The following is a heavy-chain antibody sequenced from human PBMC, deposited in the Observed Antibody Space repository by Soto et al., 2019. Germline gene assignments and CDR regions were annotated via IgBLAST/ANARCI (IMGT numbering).Heavy chain of an antibody. V-gene: IGHV1-8*01. J-gene: IGHJ3*01. D-gene: IGHD5-12*01. Sequence: ASVKVSCKTSGYNFTSHDINWVRQAPGQGLEWMGWVTPKSGKSGFAQKFQGRITLTGNTSIATAYMELSSLRFEDTAVYYCAYERSGYSYDVFDVGGQGKMVTVS. CDR3: AYERSGYSYDVFDV. CDR1: GYNFTSHD. CDR2: VTPKSGKS.